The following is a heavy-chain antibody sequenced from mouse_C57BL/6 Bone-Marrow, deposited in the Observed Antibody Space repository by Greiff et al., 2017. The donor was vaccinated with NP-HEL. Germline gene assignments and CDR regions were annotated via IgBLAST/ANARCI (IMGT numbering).Heavy chain of an antibody. J-gene: IGHJ4*01. CDR3: ARNYYGSHYYAMDY. D-gene: IGHD1-1*01. Sequence: EVHLVESGGGLVQPGGSLKLSCAASGFTFSDYYMYWVRQTPEKRLEWVAYISNGGGSTYYPDTVKGRFTISRDNAKNTLYLQMSRLKSEDTAMYYCARNYYGSHYYAMDYWGQGTSVTVSS. CDR1: GFTFSDYY. CDR2: ISNGGGST. V-gene: IGHV5-12*01.